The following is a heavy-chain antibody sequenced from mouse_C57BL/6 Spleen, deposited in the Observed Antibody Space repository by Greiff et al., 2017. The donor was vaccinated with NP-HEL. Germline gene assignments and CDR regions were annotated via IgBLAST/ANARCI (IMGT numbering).Heavy chain of an antibody. V-gene: IGHV1-22*01. CDR1: GYTFTDYN. J-gene: IGHJ3*01. Sequence: EVQLQQSGPELVKPGASVKMSCKASGYTFTDYNMHWVKQSHGKSLEWIGYINPNNGVTSYNQKFKGKATLTVNKSSSTAYMELRSLTSEDSAVYYCARGYYYGSSFAYWGQGTLVTVSA. D-gene: IGHD1-1*01. CDR3: ARGYYYGSSFAY. CDR2: INPNNGVT.